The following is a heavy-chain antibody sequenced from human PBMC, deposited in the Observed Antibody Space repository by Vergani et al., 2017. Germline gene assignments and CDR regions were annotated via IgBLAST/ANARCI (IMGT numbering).Heavy chain of an antibody. V-gene: IGHV4-59*01. CDR1: GGSISSYY. Sequence: QVQLQESGPGLVKPSETLSLTCTVSGGSISSYYWSWIRQPPGKGLEWIGYIYYSGSTNYNPSLKSRVTISVDTSKNKFSLKLSSVTAADTAVYYCAREDDSSVVDYWGQGTLVTVSS. J-gene: IGHJ4*02. CDR2: IYYSGST. D-gene: IGHD3-22*01. CDR3: AREDDSSVVDY.